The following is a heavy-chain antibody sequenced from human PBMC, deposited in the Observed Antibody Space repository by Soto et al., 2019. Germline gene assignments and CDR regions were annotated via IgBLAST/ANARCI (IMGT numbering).Heavy chain of an antibody. CDR1: GFTFSDYY. CDR3: ARGGGRYYPGDQICYFDY. V-gene: IGHV3-72*01. Sequence: EVQLVESGGGLVQPGGSLRLACAASGFTFSDYYMDWVRQAPGKGLEWVGRTRNKANSHTTEYAASVKGRFTTSRDESKNSLYLQMNSLKTEDTAVYYCARGGGRYYPGDQICYFDYWGQGTLVTVSS. J-gene: IGHJ4*02. CDR2: TRNKANSHTT. D-gene: IGHD1-26*01.